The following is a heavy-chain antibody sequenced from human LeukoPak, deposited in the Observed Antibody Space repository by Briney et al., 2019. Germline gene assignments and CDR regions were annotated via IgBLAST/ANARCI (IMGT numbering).Heavy chain of an antibody. J-gene: IGHJ4*02. V-gene: IGHV1-69*01. D-gene: IGHD6-13*01. CDR3: ARDLDLAAAGTFDY. CDR1: GGTFSSYA. CDR2: IIPIFGTA. Sequence: SVKVSCKASGGTFSSYAISWVRQAPGQGLEWMGGIIPIFGTANYAQKFQGRVTITADESTSTAYTELSSLRSEDTAVYYCARDLDLAAAGTFDYWGQGTLVTVSS.